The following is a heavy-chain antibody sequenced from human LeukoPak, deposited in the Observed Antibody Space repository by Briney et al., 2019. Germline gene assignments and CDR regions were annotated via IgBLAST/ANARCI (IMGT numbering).Heavy chain of an antibody. CDR1: GGSVNGYH. V-gene: IGHV3-9*03. CDR3: AKDLYSSSSMIFDY. Sequence: LSLTCAVSGGSVNGYHWRWVRQAPGKGLEWVSGISWNSGSIGYADSVKGRFTISRDNAKNSLYLQMNSLRAEDMALYYCAKDLYSSSSMIFDYWGQGTLVTVSS. J-gene: IGHJ4*02. CDR2: ISWNSGSI. D-gene: IGHD6-6*01.